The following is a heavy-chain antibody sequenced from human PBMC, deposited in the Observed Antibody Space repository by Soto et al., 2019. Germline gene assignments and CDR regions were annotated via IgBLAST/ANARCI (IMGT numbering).Heavy chain of an antibody. V-gene: IGHV5-51*01. Sequence: GESLKISCKGSGYSFTSYWIGWVRQMPGKGLEWMGIIYPGDSDTRYSPSFQGQVTISADKSISTAYLQWSSLKASDTAMYYCARRPFWEGFIAARDNNWFDPWGQGTLVTVSS. CDR3: ARRPFWEGFIAARDNNWFDP. CDR2: IYPGDSDT. J-gene: IGHJ5*02. D-gene: IGHD6-6*01. CDR1: GYSFTSYW.